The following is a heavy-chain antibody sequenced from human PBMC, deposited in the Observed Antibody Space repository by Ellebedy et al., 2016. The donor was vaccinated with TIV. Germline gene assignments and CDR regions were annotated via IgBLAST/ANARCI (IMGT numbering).Heavy chain of an antibody. V-gene: IGHV1-18*04. D-gene: IGHD3-10*01. CDR2: ISAHNGNT. CDR3: TRDWPDYDSGTVKGWFDA. Sequence: AASVKVSCKASGYTFTNYGITWVRQAPGQGLEWMGWISAHNGNTIYAQKFQGRVTITTDTPTSTAYMEMRSLRSDDTAQFYCTRDWPDYDSGTVKGWFDAWGQGTLVTVSS. CDR1: GYTFTNYG. J-gene: IGHJ5*02.